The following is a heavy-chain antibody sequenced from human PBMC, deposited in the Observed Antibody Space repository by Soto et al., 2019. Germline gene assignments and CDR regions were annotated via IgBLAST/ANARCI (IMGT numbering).Heavy chain of an antibody. CDR3: ASPRGGWFDP. Sequence: QVQLQESGPGLVKPSQTLSLTCTVSGGSISSGDYYWSWIRQHPGKGLEWIGDIYYSGSTYYNPSSKRRVTLSVDTSKNKFSLRLSSVTAADTAVYYCASPRGGWFDPWGQGTLVTVSA. CDR1: GGSISSGDYY. V-gene: IGHV4-31*03. J-gene: IGHJ5*02. CDR2: IYYSGST. D-gene: IGHD3-10*01.